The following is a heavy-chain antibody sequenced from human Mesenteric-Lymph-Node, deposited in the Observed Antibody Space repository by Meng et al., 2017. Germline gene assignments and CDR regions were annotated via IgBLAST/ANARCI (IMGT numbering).Heavy chain of an antibody. V-gene: IGHV3-49*04. Sequence: GESLKISCTASGFTFGDYAMSWVRQAPGKGLEWVGFIRSKAYGGTTEYAASVKGRFTISRDDSKSIAYLQMNSLKTEDTAVYYCTSSCSSTSCYQGYYYYGMDVWGQGTTVTVSS. D-gene: IGHD2-2*01. CDR2: IRSKAYGGTT. CDR1: GFTFGDYA. J-gene: IGHJ6*02. CDR3: TSSCSSTSCYQGYYYYGMDV.